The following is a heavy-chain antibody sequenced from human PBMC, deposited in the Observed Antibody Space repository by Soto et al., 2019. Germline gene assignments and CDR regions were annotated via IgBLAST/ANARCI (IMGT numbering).Heavy chain of an antibody. D-gene: IGHD2-21*01. J-gene: IGHJ4*02. V-gene: IGHV4-39*01. CDR1: GASMTTAADY. CDR2: VYSGGAT. CDR3: AGRSLLVAPT. Sequence: SETLSLTFTVSGASMTTAADYWPWIRQPPGKGLEWIGSVYSGGATYYNPSLNGRVTISADTSKNQFSLRLTSVTAAGTAVYYCAGRSLLVAPTWGQGILVTVSS.